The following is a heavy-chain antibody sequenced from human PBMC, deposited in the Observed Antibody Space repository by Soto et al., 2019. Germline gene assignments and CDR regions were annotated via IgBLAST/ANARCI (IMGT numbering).Heavy chain of an antibody. CDR2: MNPGSGKT. CDR1: GYTFINFD. J-gene: IGHJ5*02. V-gene: IGHV1-8*02. D-gene: IGHD6-13*01. CDR3: ARMASAGTLNGFDP. Sequence: QVQLVQSGAEVKEPGASVRGSCKASGYTFINFDISWVRQAAGQGLEWLGWMNPGSGKTGYASKLQGRVAMTRDASTGTSHLELSSLTSDDTAVYYCARMASAGTLNGFDPWGQGTLVTVSS.